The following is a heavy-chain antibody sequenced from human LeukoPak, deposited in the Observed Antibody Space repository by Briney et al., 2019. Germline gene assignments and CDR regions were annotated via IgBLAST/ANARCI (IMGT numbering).Heavy chain of an antibody. D-gene: IGHD6-19*01. CDR2: IYSSGCT. CDR3: ARAGELRMAVAPIHC. CDR1: EFTLRNIY. Sequence: GGALRLCCKASEFTLRNIYMTWVRKAPGNGLEWVSLIYSSGCTFYADSVKGRFTISRDNSKTTLYLKMNSMRADDTAVYYCARAGELRMAVAPIHCWGPGTLVTVSS. V-gene: IGHV3-53*01. J-gene: IGHJ4*02.